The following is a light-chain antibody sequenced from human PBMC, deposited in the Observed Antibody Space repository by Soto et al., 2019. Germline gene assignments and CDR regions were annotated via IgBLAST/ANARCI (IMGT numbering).Light chain of an antibody. CDR2: AAS. J-gene: IGKJ4*01. V-gene: IGKV1-12*01. CDR3: QQANNFPLT. CDR1: QGISSW. Sequence: IQMTQSPSSVSASVGDRVTITYLASQGISSWLAWYQQKPGKAPHLLIYAASSLQSGVSSRFSGTISGTDFTLTISSLQPEDSAPYYCQQANNFPLTFGGGTKVEIK.